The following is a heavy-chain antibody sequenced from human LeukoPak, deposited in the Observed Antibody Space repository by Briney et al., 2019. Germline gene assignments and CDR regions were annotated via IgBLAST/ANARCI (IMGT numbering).Heavy chain of an antibody. CDR2: ISAYNGNT. J-gene: IGHJ4*02. Sequence: GASVKVSCKASGYTFTSYGISWVRQAPGQGLEWMGWISAYNGNTNYAQKLQGRVTMTTDTSTSTAHMELRSLRSDDTAVYYCARDPPALGPYYYDSSGFPYYFDYWGQGTLVTVSS. V-gene: IGHV1-18*01. CDR3: ARDPPALGPYYYDSSGFPYYFDY. CDR1: GYTFTSYG. D-gene: IGHD3-22*01.